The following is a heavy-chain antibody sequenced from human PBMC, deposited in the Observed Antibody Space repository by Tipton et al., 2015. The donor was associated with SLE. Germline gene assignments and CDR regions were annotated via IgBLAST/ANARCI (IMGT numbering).Heavy chain of an antibody. V-gene: IGHV4-59*08. CDR1: GDSISSYY. CDR2: VYYTGSA. Sequence: TLSLTCSVSGDSISSYYWSWIRQPPGKGLEWIGYVYYTGSANYNPSLTSRITISVDTSKNQFSLKLSSVTAADSAVYYCARQIGGVNFWYFDLWGRGTLVTVSS. D-gene: IGHD4/OR15-4a*01. J-gene: IGHJ2*01. CDR3: ARQIGGVNFWYFDL.